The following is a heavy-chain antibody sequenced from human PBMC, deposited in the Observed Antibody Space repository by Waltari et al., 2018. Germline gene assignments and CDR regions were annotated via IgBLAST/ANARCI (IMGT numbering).Heavy chain of an antibody. D-gene: IGHD1-26*01. Sequence: QLQLQESGPGLVKPSETLSLTCTVSGCSLSSYAWSWIRQPPGKGLEWIGYIYTSGSTNYNPSLKRRVTISVDTSKNQLSLKLSSVTAADTAVYYCARDSDRHRNYYDYMDVWGKGTTVTVSS. J-gene: IGHJ6*03. V-gene: IGHV4-4*08. CDR3: ARDSDRHRNYYDYMDV. CDR2: IYTSGST. CDR1: GCSLSSYA.